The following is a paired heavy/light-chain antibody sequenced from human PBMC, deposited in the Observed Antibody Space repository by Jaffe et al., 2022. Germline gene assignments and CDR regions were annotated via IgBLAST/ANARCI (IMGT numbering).Heavy chain of an antibody. D-gene: IGHD2-15*01. V-gene: IGHV3-48*03. CDR3: ARAGYCSGGNCHSTIFDY. CDR2: IGSGTSRI. CDR1: GFTFSSYE. J-gene: IGHJ4*02. Sequence: EVQLVESGGGLVQPGGSLRLSCAASGFTFSSYEMNWVRQAPGKGLEWVSYIGSGTSRIHYADSVKGRFTISRDNAKNSLYLQMNSLRAEDTAVYYCARAGYCSGGNCHSTIFDYWGQGILVTVSS.
Light chain of an antibody. Sequence: DIQMTQSPSSLSASVGDRVTITCRASQDISIFLAWYQQKPGKVPKVLIYAASTLQSGVPSRFSGSGSGTDFTLTISSLQPEDVATYYCHKYNADPFTFGPGTKVNIK. CDR2: AAS. CDR1: QDISIF. J-gene: IGKJ3*01. CDR3: HKYNADPFT. V-gene: IGKV1-27*01.